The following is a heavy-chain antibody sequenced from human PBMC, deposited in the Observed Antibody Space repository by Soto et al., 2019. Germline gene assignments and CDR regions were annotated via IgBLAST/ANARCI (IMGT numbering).Heavy chain of an antibody. CDR2: IYHSGST. CDR1: SGSISSSNW. D-gene: IGHD3-10*01. Sequence: QVQLQESGPGLVKPSGTLSLTCAVSSGSISSSNWWRWVRQPPGKGLEWIGEIYHSGSTNYSPYLKSRVTIAVDKSKNQFSLKLSSVTAADTAVYYCARGVRVVGYYYHYMDVWGKGTTVTVSS. V-gene: IGHV4-4*02. J-gene: IGHJ6*03. CDR3: ARGVRVVGYYYHYMDV.